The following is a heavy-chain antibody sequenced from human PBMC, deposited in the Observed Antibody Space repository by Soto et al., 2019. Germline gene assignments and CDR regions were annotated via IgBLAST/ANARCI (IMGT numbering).Heavy chain of an antibody. Sequence: EVQLVDSGGGLVQPGGSLRLSCVASGFHFSAYWMSWVRQAPGKGLEWVANIKEDGSDKYYVDSVKDRFTISRDNAKNSLYLQMNSLRAEDTAVYYCVGVSLAGSWGQGTLVTVSS. D-gene: IGHD6-19*01. CDR2: IKEDGSDK. J-gene: IGHJ4*02. CDR1: GFHFSAYW. V-gene: IGHV3-7*01. CDR3: VGVSLAGS.